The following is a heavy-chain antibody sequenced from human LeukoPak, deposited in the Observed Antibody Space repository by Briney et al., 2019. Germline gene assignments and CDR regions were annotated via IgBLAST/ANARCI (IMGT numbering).Heavy chain of an antibody. D-gene: IGHD3-10*01. J-gene: IGHJ3*02. CDR3: ARDIKAGGFGELFYAFDI. V-gene: IGHV3-7*01. Sequence: GGSQRLSCAASGFTFSSYWMSWVRQAPGKGLEWVANIKQDGSEKYYVDSVKGRFTISRDNAKNSLYLQMNSLRAEDTAVYYCARDIKAGGFGELFYAFDIWGQGTMVTVSS. CDR2: IKQDGSEK. CDR1: GFTFSSYW.